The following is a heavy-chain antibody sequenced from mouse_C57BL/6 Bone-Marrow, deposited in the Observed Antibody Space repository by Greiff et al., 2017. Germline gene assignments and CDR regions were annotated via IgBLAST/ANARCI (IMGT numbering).Heavy chain of an antibody. CDR3: ARGGGSGAWFAY. CDR2: IYPRSGNT. V-gene: IGHV1-81*01. J-gene: IGHJ3*01. D-gene: IGHD1-1*01. CDR1: GYTFTSYG. Sequence: VQLQQSGAELARPGASVKLSCKASGYTFTSYGISWVKQRTGQGLEWIGEIYPRSGNTYYNEKFKGKATLTADKSSSTAYMELRSLTAEESAVYFCARGGGSGAWFAYWGQGTLVTVSA.